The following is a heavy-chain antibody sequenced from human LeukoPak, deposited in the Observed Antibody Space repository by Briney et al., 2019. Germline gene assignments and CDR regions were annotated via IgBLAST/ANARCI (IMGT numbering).Heavy chain of an antibody. V-gene: IGHV3-21*01. J-gene: IGHJ4*02. D-gene: IGHD3-22*01. CDR3: ARDLDYYDSSGPKGY. CDR1: GFTFSSYG. CDR2: ISSSSSYI. Sequence: PGGSLRLSCAASGFTFSSYGMNWVRQAPGKGLEWVSSISSSSSYIYYADSVKGRFTISRDNAKNSLYLQMNSLRAEDTAVYYCARDLDYYDSSGPKGYWGQGTLVTVSS.